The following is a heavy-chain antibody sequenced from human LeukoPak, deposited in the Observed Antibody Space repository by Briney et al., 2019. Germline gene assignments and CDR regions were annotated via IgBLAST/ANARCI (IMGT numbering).Heavy chain of an antibody. V-gene: IGHV3-7*05. CDR3: ARRGTSSSWAHFDY. Sequence: GGSLRLSCAASGFTFTSYWLTWVRQAPGKGLEWVANINQDGSEKYYVDSVQGRFTISRDNVKNSLYLQMNSLGVDDTAVYYCARRGTSSSWAHFDYWGQGTLVTVSS. J-gene: IGHJ4*02. CDR2: INQDGSEK. D-gene: IGHD6-13*01. CDR1: GFTFTSYW.